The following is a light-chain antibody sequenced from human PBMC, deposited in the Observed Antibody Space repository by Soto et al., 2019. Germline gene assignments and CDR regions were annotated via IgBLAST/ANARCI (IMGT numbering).Light chain of an antibody. CDR2: EVN. Sequence: QSVLTQPASVSGSPGQSVTISCTGPRSDIGDSNFISWYQHSPGKAPRLLIYEVNNRPSGVSKRFSGSKAGNTASLTISGLLDDDEADYFGASFRSVTILVFGSGTKVTVL. V-gene: IGLV2-14*01. CDR3: ASFRSVTILV. J-gene: IGLJ6*01. CDR1: RSDIGDSNF.